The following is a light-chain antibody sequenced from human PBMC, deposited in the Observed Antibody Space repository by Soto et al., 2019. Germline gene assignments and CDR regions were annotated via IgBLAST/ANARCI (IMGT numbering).Light chain of an antibody. J-gene: IGKJ4*01. CDR3: QQRSTLPPT. Sequence: EIVLTQSPATLSLSPGERATLSCRASQSVRSYLAWYQQRSGQAPRLLMFDASHRATGIPARFSGSGSGTDFTLTISSLEPEDFAGYYCQQRSTLPPTCGGGTKVEIK. CDR1: QSVRSY. CDR2: DAS. V-gene: IGKV3-11*01.